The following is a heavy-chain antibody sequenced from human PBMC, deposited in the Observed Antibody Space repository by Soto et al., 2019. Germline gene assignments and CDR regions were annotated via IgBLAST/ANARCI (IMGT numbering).Heavy chain of an antibody. J-gene: IGHJ4*02. Sequence: PGKGLEWIGEINHSGSTNYNPSLKSRVTISVDTSKEQFSLKLSSVTAADTAMYYCSASPLAVAGQNFDYWGQGTLVTVS. D-gene: IGHD6-19*01. CDR2: INHSGST. V-gene: IGHV4-34*01. CDR3: SASPLAVAGQNFDY.